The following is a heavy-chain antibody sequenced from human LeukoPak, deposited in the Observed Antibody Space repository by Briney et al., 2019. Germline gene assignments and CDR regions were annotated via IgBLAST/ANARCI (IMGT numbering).Heavy chain of an antibody. CDR1: GGSISSYY. CDR3: PKNTGKYDFWSAKYRAWFNP. V-gene: IGHV4-59*01. CDR2: IYYSGST. J-gene: IGHJ5*02. Sequence: SETLSLTCTVSGGSISSYYWSWIRQPPGKGLEWIGYIYYSGSTNYNPSLKSRVTISVDTSKNQFSLKLSSVTAADTAVYYWPKNTGKYDFWSAKYRAWFNPWAKGTLV. D-gene: IGHD3-3*01.